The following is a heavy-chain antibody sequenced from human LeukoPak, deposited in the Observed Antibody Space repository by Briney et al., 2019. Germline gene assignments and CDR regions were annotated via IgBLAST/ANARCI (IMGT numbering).Heavy chain of an antibody. D-gene: IGHD1-26*01. CDR3: ARVGSRGYYFDY. V-gene: IGHV4-59*01. J-gene: IGHJ4*02. CDR1: GGSISSYY. Sequence: SETLSLTCTVSGGSISSYYWSWIRQPAGKGLEWIGYIYYSGSTNYNPSLKSRVTISVDTSKNQFSLKLSSVTAADTAVFYCARVGSRGYYFDYWGQGTLVSVSS. CDR2: IYYSGST.